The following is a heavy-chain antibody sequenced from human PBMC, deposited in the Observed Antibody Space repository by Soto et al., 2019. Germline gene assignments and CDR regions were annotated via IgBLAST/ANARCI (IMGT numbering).Heavy chain of an antibody. CDR1: GFTFSSYS. CDR3: AREDVVVPAAPAGYPVYYYYYMDV. V-gene: IGHV3-48*01. CDR2: ISSSSSTI. Sequence: GGSLRLSCAASGFTFSSYSMNWVRQAPGKGLEWVSYISSSSSTIYYADSVKGRFTISRDNAKNSLYLQMNSLRAEDTAVYYCAREDVVVPAAPAGYPVYYYYYMDVWGKGTTVTVSS. J-gene: IGHJ6*03. D-gene: IGHD2-2*01.